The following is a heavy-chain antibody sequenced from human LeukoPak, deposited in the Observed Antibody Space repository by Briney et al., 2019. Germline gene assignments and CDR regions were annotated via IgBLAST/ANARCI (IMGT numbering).Heavy chain of an antibody. V-gene: IGHV1-8*01. J-gene: IGHJ4*02. CDR3: ARVPTHPMIEATGTGGGDY. CDR2: MNPNSDNT. D-gene: IGHD6-13*01. Sequence: EASVKLSYKASVYTLTIYDINCGPQPTTQGREWRREMNPNSDNTGFTQEFQRRVTITKHTSIGTAYLQLSSLKYEGTAVYYCARVPTHPMIEATGTGGGDYWGQGTLVTVSS. CDR1: VYTLTIYD.